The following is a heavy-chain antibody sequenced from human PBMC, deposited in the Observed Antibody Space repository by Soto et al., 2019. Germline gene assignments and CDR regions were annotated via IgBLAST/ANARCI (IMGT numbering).Heavy chain of an antibody. Sequence: EVQLVESGGGLVQPGGSLKLSCAAAGFTLSGSTVHWVRQASGKGLEWIGHIRTKTHNYATAYGESVKGRFTLSRDDSKNTAYLQMNSLQTEDTAVYYCSRGNPTYFDTWGQGTLVIVSS. D-gene: IGHD1-1*01. J-gene: IGHJ4*02. CDR2: IRTKTHNYAT. CDR1: GFTLSGST. CDR3: SRGNPTYFDT. V-gene: IGHV3-73*01.